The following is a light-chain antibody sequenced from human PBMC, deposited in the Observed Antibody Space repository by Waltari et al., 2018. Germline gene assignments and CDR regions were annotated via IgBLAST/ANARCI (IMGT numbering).Light chain of an antibody. CDR3: VLYVGSALWV. J-gene: IGLJ3*02. V-gene: IGLV8-61*01. Sequence: QTVVTQEPSFSVSPGGTVTLTCGLSSGSVSTSSYPTWCQQTPGQAPRTLIYNTNTRSAGVPDRFSGSILGNKAALTITGAQADDESDYYCVLYVGSALWVFGGGTKLTVL. CDR2: NTN. CDR1: SGSVSTSSY.